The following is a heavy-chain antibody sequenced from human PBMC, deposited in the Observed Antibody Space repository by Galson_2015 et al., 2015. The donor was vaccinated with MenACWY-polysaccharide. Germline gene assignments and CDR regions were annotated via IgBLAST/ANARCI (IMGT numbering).Heavy chain of an antibody. D-gene: IGHD6-6*01. CDR1: GFTFNTHW. J-gene: IGHJ4*02. Sequence: SLRLSCAASGFTFNTHWMHWVRQAPGKGLMWASRINRDGSNTDYADSVKGRFTISRDNAKNTLFLQMNSLRAEDTAVYYCARGITSSNWGQGTLVTGSS. CDR3: ARGITSSN. V-gene: IGHV3-74*01. CDR2: INRDGSNT.